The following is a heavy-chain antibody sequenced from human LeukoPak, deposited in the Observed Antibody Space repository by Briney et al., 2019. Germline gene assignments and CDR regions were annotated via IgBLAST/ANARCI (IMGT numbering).Heavy chain of an antibody. D-gene: IGHD1-1*01. V-gene: IGHV4-61*02. CDR1: GGSISGGNYY. Sequence: PSETLSLTCTVSGGSISGGNYYWSWIRQPAGKGLYWIGRVYTSGRTNYNPSLRNRVSMSLDTSKNQFSLTLNSVTAAGTAVYYCARVSALDGIVLDSWGQGILVTVSP. J-gene: IGHJ4*02. CDR2: VYTSGRT. CDR3: ARVSALDGIVLDS.